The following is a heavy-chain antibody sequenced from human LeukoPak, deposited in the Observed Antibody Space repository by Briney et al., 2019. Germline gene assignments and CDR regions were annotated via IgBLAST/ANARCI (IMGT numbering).Heavy chain of an antibody. J-gene: IGHJ4*02. Sequence: ASVKVSCKASGYTFTSYYMRWVRQAPGQGLEWMGIINPSGGSTSYAQKFQGRVTMTRDTSTSTVYMELSSLRSEDTAVYYCARDYANYDSSGYYFDYWGQGTLVTVSS. V-gene: IGHV1-46*01. CDR3: ARDYANYDSSGYYFDY. CDR1: GYTFTSYY. CDR2: INPSGGST. D-gene: IGHD3-22*01.